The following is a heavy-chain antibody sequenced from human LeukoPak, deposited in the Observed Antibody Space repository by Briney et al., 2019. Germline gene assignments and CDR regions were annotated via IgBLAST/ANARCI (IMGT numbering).Heavy chain of an antibody. J-gene: IGHJ4*02. D-gene: IGHD2-2*01. Sequence: GGSLRLSCAASGFTFSNYNMSWVRQAPGKGLEWVSSISSSSSSVYYADSVKGRFTISRDNAKNSLYLQMNSLGAEDTAVYYCAKDIVVVPAAILALGYWGQGTLVTVSS. V-gene: IGHV3-48*01. CDR1: GFTFSNYN. CDR2: ISSSSSSV. CDR3: AKDIVVVPAAILALGY.